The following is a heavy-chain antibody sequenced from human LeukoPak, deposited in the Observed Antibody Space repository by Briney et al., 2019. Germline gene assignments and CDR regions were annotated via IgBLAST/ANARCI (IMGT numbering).Heavy chain of an antibody. D-gene: IGHD6-13*01. CDR2: ISWRSDSI. J-gene: IGHJ4*02. Sequence: PGRSLRLSCAASGFTFDDYAMQWVRQVPGKGLEWVSGISWRSDSIAYADSVKGRFTISRDNTKNLLYLQMNSLRAEDTAVYYCARGSLYSSSWYFGSPFNWGQGTLVTVSS. CDR1: GFTFDDYA. CDR3: ARGSLYSSSWYFGSPFN. V-gene: IGHV3-9*01.